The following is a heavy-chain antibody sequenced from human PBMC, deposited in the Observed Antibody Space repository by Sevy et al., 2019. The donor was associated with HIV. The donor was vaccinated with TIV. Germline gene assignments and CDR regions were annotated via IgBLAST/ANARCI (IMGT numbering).Heavy chain of an antibody. Sequence: GGSLRLSCAASGFAFTNYYAMHWVRQAPGKGLEWVAHISFDESDKYYADSVKGRFTISRDNFKNTLYLQMNSLTTEDTAVYYCARPRANYVDNYFFYAMDVWGQRTTVTVSS. J-gene: IGHJ6*02. CDR3: ARPRANYVDNYFFYAMDV. CDR1: GFAFTNYYA. V-gene: IGHV3-30-3*01. D-gene: IGHD4-17*01. CDR2: ISFDESDK.